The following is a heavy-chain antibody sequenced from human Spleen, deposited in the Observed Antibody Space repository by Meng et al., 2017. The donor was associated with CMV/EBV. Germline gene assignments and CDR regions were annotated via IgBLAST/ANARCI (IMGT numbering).Heavy chain of an antibody. CDR1: SYMFTSKG. V-gene: IGHV1-18*01. CDR2: ITTYNGDT. J-gene: IGHJ6*02. Sequence: ASVKVSCKASSYMFTSKGISWVRQAPGQGLEWMGWITTYNGDTKLPQKFQGRVTFTTDTSTSTAYMELRNLRSDDTAMYYCARGYFESSGYYNYYHGLDLWGQGTTVTVSS. CDR3: ARGYFESSGYYNYYHGLDL. D-gene: IGHD3-22*01.